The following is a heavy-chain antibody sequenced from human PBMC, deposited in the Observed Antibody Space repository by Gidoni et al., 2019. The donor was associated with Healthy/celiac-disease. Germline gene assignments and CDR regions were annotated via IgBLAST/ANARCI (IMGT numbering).Heavy chain of an antibody. J-gene: IGHJ4*02. CDR3: ARVGPPREYYFDY. V-gene: IGHV4-38-2*01. CDR2: IYHSGST. Sequence: QVQLQESGPGLVKPSETLSLTCAVSGYSISRGYYWGWIRQPPGKGLEWIGSIYHSGSTYYNPSLKSRVTISVDTSKNQFSLKLSSVTAADTAVYYCARVGPPREYYFDYWGQGTLVTVSS. CDR1: GYSISRGYY. D-gene: IGHD1-26*01.